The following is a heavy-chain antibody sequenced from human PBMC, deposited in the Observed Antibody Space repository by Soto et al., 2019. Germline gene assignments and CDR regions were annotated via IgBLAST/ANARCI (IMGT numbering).Heavy chain of an antibody. CDR1: GYTFTSYD. J-gene: IGHJ6*02. V-gene: IGHV1-8*01. D-gene: IGHD6-13*01. CDR3: ASYSSSWNYYYYGMDV. Sequence: QVQLVQSGAEVKKPGASVKVSCKASGYTFTSYDINWVRQATGQGLEWMGWMNPNSGNTGYAQKFQGRVTRTRNTSKSTAYMELSSLRSEDTAVYYCASYSSSWNYYYYGMDVWGQGTTVTVSS. CDR2: MNPNSGNT.